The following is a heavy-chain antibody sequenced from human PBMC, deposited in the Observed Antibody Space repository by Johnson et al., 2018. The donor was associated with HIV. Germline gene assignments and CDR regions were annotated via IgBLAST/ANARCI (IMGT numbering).Heavy chain of an antibody. CDR1: GFTFDDYG. J-gene: IGHJ3*02. CDR3: ARDVSGYYDSSGYPYLDAFDI. V-gene: IGHV3-20*04. CDR2: INWNGGST. D-gene: IGHD3-22*01. Sequence: EQLVESGGGVVRPGGSLRLSCAASGFTFDDYGMSWVRQAPGKGLEWVSGINWNGGSTGYADSVKGRFTISRDNAKNSLYLQMNSLRAEDTALYYCARDVSGYYDSSGYPYLDAFDIWGQGTMVTVSS.